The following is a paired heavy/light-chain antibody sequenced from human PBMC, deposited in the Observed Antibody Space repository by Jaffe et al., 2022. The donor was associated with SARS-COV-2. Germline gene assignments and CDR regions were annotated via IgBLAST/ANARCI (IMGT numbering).Heavy chain of an antibody. CDR3: VRRFWSGNYYWFDP. CDR1: GYNITSSW. D-gene: IGHD3-3*01. V-gene: IGHV5-51*01. CDR2: IHPSDSNT. Sequence: EVQLEQSGAEVKKPGESLKISCKASGYNITSSWIGWVRQKPGKGLEWMGIIHPSDSNTYYAPTFQGQVTISADKSSSSTSLQWNSLKASDTAIYYCVRRFWSGNYYWFDPWGQGTLVTVSS. J-gene: IGHJ5*02.
Light chain of an antibody. CDR2: AAS. J-gene: IGKJ2*01. CDR3: QQFDSPPYT. CDR1: HRVSSKY. V-gene: IGKV3-20*01. Sequence: EIVLTQSPGSLSLSPGERATLSCRASHRVSSKYFAWYQQTPGHAPRLLIYAASNRATGIPDRFSGSGSGTDFTLTISRLEPEDFAIYYCQQFDSPPYTFGQGSKLEIK.